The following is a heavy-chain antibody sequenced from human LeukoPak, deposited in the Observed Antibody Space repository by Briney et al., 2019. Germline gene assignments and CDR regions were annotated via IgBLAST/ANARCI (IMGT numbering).Heavy chain of an antibody. V-gene: IGHV3-21*01. D-gene: IGHD6-25*01. J-gene: IGHJ6*02. CDR2: ISSSSSYI. CDR1: GFTFSSYS. CDR3: ASTIAAGYYGMDV. Sequence: PGGSLRLSCAASGFTFSSYSMNWVRQAPGKGLEWVSSISSSSSYIYYADSVKGRFTISRDNAKNSLYLQMNSLRAEDTAVYYCASTIAAGYYGMDVWGQGTRSPSP.